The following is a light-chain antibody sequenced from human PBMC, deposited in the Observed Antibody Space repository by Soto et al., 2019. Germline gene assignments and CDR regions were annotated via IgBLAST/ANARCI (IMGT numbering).Light chain of an antibody. CDR1: QGTRND. CDR2: AAS. Sequence: DIQMTQSPSSLSASVGDRVTITCRASQGTRNDLGWVQQKPGTAPKHLIYAASPLQSGVPSKFRGSGSGKEFSLTISSLQAENFATYYCLKHNNFQRTFDQGAKVESK. V-gene: IGKV1-17*01. CDR3: LKHNNFQRT. J-gene: IGKJ1*01.